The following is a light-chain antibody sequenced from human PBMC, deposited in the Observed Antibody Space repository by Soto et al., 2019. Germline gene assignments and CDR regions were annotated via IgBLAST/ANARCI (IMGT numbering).Light chain of an antibody. Sequence: QSVLTQPRSVSGSPGQSVTISCTGTTSDVGGYNSVSWYQHHPGKAPKLMIYDVTKRPSGVPDRFSGSKSGNTASLTISGLQAEDEADYYCCSYAGSYTLLFGGGTKLTVL. J-gene: IGLJ3*02. CDR2: DVT. CDR3: CSYAGSYTLL. V-gene: IGLV2-11*01. CDR1: TSDVGGYNS.